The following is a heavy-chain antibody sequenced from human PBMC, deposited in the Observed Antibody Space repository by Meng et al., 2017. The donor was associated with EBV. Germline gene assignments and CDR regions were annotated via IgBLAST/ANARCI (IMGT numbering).Heavy chain of an antibody. CDR2: INPNSGGT. CDR1: GYTFTGYY. J-gene: IGHJ4*02. D-gene: IGHD6-19*01. Sequence: VRRGQPGAWVKKPGATVKVSCKASGYTFTGYYMHWVRQAPGQGLEWMGRINPNSGGTNYAQKFQGRVTMTRDTSISTAYMELSRLRSDDTAVYYCARVGIAVAGTGDYWGQGTLVTVSS. V-gene: IGHV1-2*06. CDR3: ARVGIAVAGTGDY.